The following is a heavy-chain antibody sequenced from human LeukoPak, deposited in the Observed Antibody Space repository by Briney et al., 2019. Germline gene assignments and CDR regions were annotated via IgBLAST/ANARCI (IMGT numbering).Heavy chain of an antibody. Sequence: SETLSLTCTVSGGSISSYYWTWIRQPPGKGLEWIGYIFFSGSTKYNPSLKSRVTMSVDTSKKQFSLKISSVTAADTAVYYCARGGGDCSGGSCYSEDYWGQGILVPSPQ. CDR3: ARGGGDCSGGSCYSEDY. CDR1: GGSISSYY. CDR2: IFFSGST. J-gene: IGHJ4*02. V-gene: IGHV4-59*01. D-gene: IGHD2-15*01.